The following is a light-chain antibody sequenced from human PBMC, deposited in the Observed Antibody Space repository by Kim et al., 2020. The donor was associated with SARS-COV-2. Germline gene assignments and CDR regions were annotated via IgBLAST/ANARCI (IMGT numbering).Light chain of an antibody. CDR3: NSRDSSGNNWV. J-gene: IGLJ3*02. CDR2: GKN. Sequence: ALGQTVRITCQGDSRRSYYASWYQQKPGQAPVLVIYGKNNRPSGIPDRFSGSSSGNTASLTITGAQAEDEADYYCNSRDSSGNNWVFGGGTQLTVL. CDR1: SRRSYY. V-gene: IGLV3-19*01.